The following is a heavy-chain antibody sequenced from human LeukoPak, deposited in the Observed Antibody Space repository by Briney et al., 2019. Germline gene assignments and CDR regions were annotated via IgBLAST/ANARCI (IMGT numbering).Heavy chain of an antibody. D-gene: IGHD2-2*02. J-gene: IGHJ4*02. CDR2: INPSGGST. CDR3: ARGQYLLLYSDYFDY. Sequence: GASVKVSCKASGYTFTSYYMHWVRQAPGQGLEWMGIINPSGGSTSYAQKFQGRVTMTRDTSTSTVYMELSSLRSEDTAVYYCARGQYLLLYSDYFDYWGQGTLVTVSS. V-gene: IGHV1-46*03. CDR1: GYTFTSYY.